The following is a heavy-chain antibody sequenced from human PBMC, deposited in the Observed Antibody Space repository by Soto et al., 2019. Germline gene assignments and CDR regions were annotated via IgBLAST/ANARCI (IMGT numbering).Heavy chain of an antibody. CDR1: GGSISSGGYY. J-gene: IGHJ4*02. CDR3: TGGPGCFDC. V-gene: IGHV4-31*03. D-gene: IGHD2-8*02. CDR2: IYYSGNT. Sequence: SETLSLTCTVSGGSISSGGYYWTWIRQHPGKGLEWIGYIYYSGNTYYNPSLKNRVSISVDTSKNQFSLKLNSVTAADTAVYYCTGGPGCFDCWGQGTLVTVSS.